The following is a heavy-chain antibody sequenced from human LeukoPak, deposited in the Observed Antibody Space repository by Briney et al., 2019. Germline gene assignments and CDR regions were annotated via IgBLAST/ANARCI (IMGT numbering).Heavy chain of an antibody. Sequence: PGGSLRLSRAASGFTFSSYSMNWVRQAPGKGLEWVSYISSSSSTIYYADSVKGRFTISRDNAKNSLYLQMNSLRAEDTAVYYCARDLAYTMIVVVPTEEAFDIWGQGTMVTVSS. V-gene: IGHV3-48*01. J-gene: IGHJ3*02. CDR2: ISSSSSTI. CDR3: ARDLAYTMIVVVPTEEAFDI. CDR1: GFTFSSYS. D-gene: IGHD3-22*01.